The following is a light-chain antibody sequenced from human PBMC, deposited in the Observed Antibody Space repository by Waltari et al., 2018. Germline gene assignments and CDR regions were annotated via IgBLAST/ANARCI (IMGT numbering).Light chain of an antibody. V-gene: IGKV1-5*03. CDR3: QQYRNLWT. CDR2: KAS. Sequence: DIQMTQSPSTLSASVGDRVTITCRASQSLSNWLAWYQQKPGKAPKVLIYKASTLESGVPSRFSGSGSGTDFTLTISSLQPDDFAPYYCQQYRNLWTFGQGTKVEIK. CDR1: QSLSNW. J-gene: IGKJ1*01.